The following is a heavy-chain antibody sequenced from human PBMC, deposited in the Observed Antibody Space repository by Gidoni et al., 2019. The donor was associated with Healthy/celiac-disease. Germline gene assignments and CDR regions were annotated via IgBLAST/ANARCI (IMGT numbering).Heavy chain of an antibody. Sequence: QVQLVQSGAEVKKPGSSVQVSCKASGGTFSSSAISWVRQAPGQGLEWMGGIIPIFGTANYAQKFQGRVTITADESTSTAYMELSSLRSEDTAVYYCAREDIVVVPAVDGGYYYYGMDVWGQGTTVTVSS. CDR2: IIPIFGTA. CDR3: AREDIVVVPAVDGGYYYYGMDV. D-gene: IGHD2-2*01. CDR1: GGTFSSSA. J-gene: IGHJ6*02. V-gene: IGHV1-69*12.